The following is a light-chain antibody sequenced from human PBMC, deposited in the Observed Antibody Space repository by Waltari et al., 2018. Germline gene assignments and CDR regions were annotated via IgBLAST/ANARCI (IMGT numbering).Light chain of an antibody. V-gene: IGKV3-20*01. CDR3: QHYVRLPAT. Sequence: EIVLTQSPGTLSLSPGERATLSCRASQNVGGSFAWYQQKPGQAPRLLIYGASSRATGIPDRFRGSGSGTDFSLTISRLEPDDFAVYYCQHYVRLPATFGQGTKVEIK. CDR2: GAS. J-gene: IGKJ1*01. CDR1: QNVGGS.